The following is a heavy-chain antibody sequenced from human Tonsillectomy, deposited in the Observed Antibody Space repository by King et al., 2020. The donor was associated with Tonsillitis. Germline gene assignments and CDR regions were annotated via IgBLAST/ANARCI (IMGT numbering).Heavy chain of an antibody. Sequence: VQLVESGGGLVQPGGSLRLSCAASGFTVSSNYMSWVRQAPGKGLEWVSVIYSGGSTYYADSVKGRFTISRDNSKNTLYLQMNSLRAEDTAVYYCASTSILYSSGWRDYWGQGTLDTVSS. CDR2: IYSGGST. CDR3: ASTSILYSSGWRDY. J-gene: IGHJ4*02. V-gene: IGHV3-66*01. D-gene: IGHD6-19*01. CDR1: GFTVSSNY.